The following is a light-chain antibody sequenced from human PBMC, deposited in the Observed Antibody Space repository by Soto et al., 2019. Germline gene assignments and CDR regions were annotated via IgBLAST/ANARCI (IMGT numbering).Light chain of an antibody. CDR2: GAS. V-gene: IGKV3-15*01. Sequence: EIVMTQSPSTLSVSPGERATLACTASQSVSSNLAWYQQKPGQAPRLLIYGASTRATGIPARFSGSGSGTEFTLSISSLQSEDFAVYDCQQYNNWPLLTFGGGTKVEIK. CDR3: QQYNNWPLLT. J-gene: IGKJ4*01. CDR1: QSVSSN.